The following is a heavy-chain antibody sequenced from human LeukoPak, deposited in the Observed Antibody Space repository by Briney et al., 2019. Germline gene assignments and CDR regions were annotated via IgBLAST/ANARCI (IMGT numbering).Heavy chain of an antibody. CDR3: ARGKGIVVVVAATQQYYFDY. Sequence: SETLSLTCTVSGGSIRSSDYYWVWIRQPPGKGLEWIGSIYFSGITYYNPSLKSRVTISVDTSNNQFSLNLSSVTAADTSVYYCARGKGIVVVVAATQQYYFDYWGQGTLVTVSS. CDR1: GGSIRSSDYY. V-gene: IGHV4-39*01. J-gene: IGHJ4*02. D-gene: IGHD2-15*01. CDR2: IYFSGIT.